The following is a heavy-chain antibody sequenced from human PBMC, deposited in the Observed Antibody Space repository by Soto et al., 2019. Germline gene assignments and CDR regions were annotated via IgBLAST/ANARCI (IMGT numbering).Heavy chain of an antibody. J-gene: IGHJ4*02. CDR1: GFTFSSYS. CDR2: ISSTSRFI. CDR3: VSKGDDFWSRDFDY. D-gene: IGHD3-3*01. V-gene: IGHV3-21*01. Sequence: EVHLVESGGGLVKPGGSLRLSYAASGFTFSSYSMNWVRQAPGKGLEWVSSISSTSRFIYYADSVKGRFTISRDNAKNALYLQMNSLRAEDTAVYYCVSKGDDFWSRDFDYWGQGTLVTVSS.